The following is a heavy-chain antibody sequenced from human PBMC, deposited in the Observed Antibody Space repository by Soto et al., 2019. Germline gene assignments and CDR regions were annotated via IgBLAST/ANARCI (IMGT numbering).Heavy chain of an antibody. D-gene: IGHD3-22*01. Sequence: PGGSLRLSCAASGFTFSSYGMHWVRQAPGKGLEWVAVIWYDGSNKYYADSVKGRFTISRDNSKNTLYLQMNSLRAEDTAVYYCARDSRYRSRTYYYDSSEPDYWGQGTLVTVSS. CDR1: GFTFSSYG. J-gene: IGHJ4*02. CDR3: ARDSRYRSRTYYYDSSEPDY. V-gene: IGHV3-33*01. CDR2: IWYDGSNK.